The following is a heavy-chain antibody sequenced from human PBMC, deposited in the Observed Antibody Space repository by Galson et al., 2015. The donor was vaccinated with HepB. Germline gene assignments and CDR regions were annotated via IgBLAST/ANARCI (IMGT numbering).Heavy chain of an antibody. Sequence: QSGAEVKKPGESLRVSCKGSGYSFTSYWISWVRQMPGKGLEWMGRIDPSDSYTNYSPSFQGHVTISADKSISTAYLQWSSLKASDTAMYYCARRLGYCSSTSCLEDYYYYGMDVWGQGTTVTVSS. V-gene: IGHV5-10-1*01. CDR1: GYSFTSYW. J-gene: IGHJ6*02. CDR3: ARRLGYCSSTSCLEDYYYYGMDV. D-gene: IGHD2-2*01. CDR2: IDPSDSYT.